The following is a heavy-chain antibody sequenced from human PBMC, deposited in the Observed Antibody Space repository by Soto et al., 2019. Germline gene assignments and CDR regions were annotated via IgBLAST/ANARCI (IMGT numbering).Heavy chain of an antibody. V-gene: IGHV4-31*03. Sequence: PSETLSLTCTVSGGSISSGGYYWSWIRQHPGKGLEWIGYIYYSGSTYYNPSLKSRVTISVDTSKNQFSLKLSSVTAADTAVYYCERDKRRWAPGGMDVWGQGTTATVSS. CDR1: GGSISSGGYY. CDR3: ERDKRRWAPGGMDV. CDR2: IYYSGST. D-gene: IGHD2-8*02. J-gene: IGHJ6*02.